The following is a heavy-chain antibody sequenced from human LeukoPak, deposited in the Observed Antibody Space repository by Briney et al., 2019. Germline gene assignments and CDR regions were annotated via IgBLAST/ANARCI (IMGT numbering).Heavy chain of an antibody. CDR1: GGSISSSSYY. CDR2: IYYSGST. J-gene: IGHJ4*02. Sequence: SETLSLTCTVSGGSISSSSYYWGWIRQPPGKGLEWIGSIYYSGSTYYNPSLKSRVTISVDTSKNQFSLKLSSVTAADTAVYYCASNVLGYCSGGSCYSVDDYWGQGTLVTVSS. V-gene: IGHV4-39*07. CDR3: ASNVLGYCSGGSCYSVDDY. D-gene: IGHD2-15*01.